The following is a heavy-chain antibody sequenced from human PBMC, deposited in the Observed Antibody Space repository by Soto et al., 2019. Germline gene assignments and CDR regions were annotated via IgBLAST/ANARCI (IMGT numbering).Heavy chain of an antibody. J-gene: IGHJ6*02. D-gene: IGHD2-8*01. Sequence: PSETLSLTCTVSGDFISSYSWSWIRQSAGKGLEWIGRIYASGSTNYNPILKSRLTISVDTSKKQFSLKLSSVTAADTAVYYCAVLGDFQSSNHAMDDWGQGTTVTVSS. CDR3: AVLGDFQSSNHAMDD. CDR1: GDFISSYS. CDR2: IYASGST. V-gene: IGHV4-4*07.